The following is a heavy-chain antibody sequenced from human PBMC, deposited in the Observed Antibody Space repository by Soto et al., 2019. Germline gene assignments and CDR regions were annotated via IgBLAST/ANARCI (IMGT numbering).Heavy chain of an antibody. D-gene: IGHD4-4*01. Sequence: PSETLSLTCAVSGGSISSGGYSWSWIRQPPGKGLEWIGYIYHSGSTYYNPSLKSRVTISVDRSKNQFSLKLSSVTAADTAVYFCARTLGPQVTGYVDSDYRWTIDQWGQGTLVTSPQ. V-gene: IGHV4-30-2*01. J-gene: IGHJ4*02. CDR3: ARTLGPQVTGYVDSDYRWTIDQ. CDR1: GGSISSGGYS. CDR2: IYHSGST.